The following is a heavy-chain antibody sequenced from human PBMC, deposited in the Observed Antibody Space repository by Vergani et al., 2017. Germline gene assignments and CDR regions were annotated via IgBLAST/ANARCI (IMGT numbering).Heavy chain of an antibody. D-gene: IGHD3-3*01. J-gene: IGHJ4*02. CDR1: GFTFSSYW. Sequence: EVQLVESGGGLVQPGGSLRLSCAASGFTFSSYWMSWVRQAPGKGLEWVANIKQDGSEKYYVDSVKGRFTISRGNAKNSLYLQMNSLRAEDTAVYYCARDLSNYDFWSGYQLFDYWGQGTLVTVSS. CDR3: ARDLSNYDFWSGYQLFDY. V-gene: IGHV3-7*03. CDR2: IKQDGSEK.